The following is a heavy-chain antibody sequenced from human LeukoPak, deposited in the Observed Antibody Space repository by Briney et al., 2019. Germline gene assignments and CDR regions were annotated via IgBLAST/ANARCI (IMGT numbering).Heavy chain of an antibody. D-gene: IGHD3-10*01. CDR1: GGSISSSNW. V-gene: IGHV4-4*02. Sequence: SETLSLTCAVSGGSISSSNWWSWVRQPPGKGLEWIGEIYHSGSTNYNPSLKSRVTISVDKSKDQFSLKLSSVTAADTAVYYCARDDYGSGSYRPYFDYWGQGTLVTVSS. CDR3: ARDDYGSGSYRPYFDY. CDR2: IYHSGST. J-gene: IGHJ4*02.